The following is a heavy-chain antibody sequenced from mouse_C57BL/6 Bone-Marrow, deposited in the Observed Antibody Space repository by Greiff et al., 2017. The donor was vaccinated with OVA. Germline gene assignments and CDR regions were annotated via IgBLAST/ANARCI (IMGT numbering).Heavy chain of an antibody. V-gene: IGHV1-26*01. D-gene: IGHD1-1*01. Sequence: EVQLQQSGPELVKPGASVKISCKASGYTFTDYYMNWVKQSHGKILEWIGDINPNNVGTSYNQKFKGKATLTVDKSSSTAYMELRRLTSEDSAVYYCASAYYYGSSYEEDAMDYWGQGTSVTVSS. CDR3: ASAYYYGSSYEEDAMDY. J-gene: IGHJ4*01. CDR2: INPNNVGT. CDR1: GYTFTDYY.